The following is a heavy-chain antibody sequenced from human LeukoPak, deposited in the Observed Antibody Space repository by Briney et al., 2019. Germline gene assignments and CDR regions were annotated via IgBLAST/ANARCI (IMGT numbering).Heavy chain of an antibody. CDR1: GFTFDDYA. D-gene: IGHD1-26*01. V-gene: IGHV3-9*01. CDR3: ARDRWELLLDY. Sequence: GGSLRLSCAASGFTFDDYAMHWVRQAPGKGLEWVSGISWNSGSIGYADSVKGRFTISRDNAKNSLYLQMNSLRAEDTAVYYCARDRWELLLDYWGQGTLVTVSS. CDR2: ISWNSGSI. J-gene: IGHJ4*02.